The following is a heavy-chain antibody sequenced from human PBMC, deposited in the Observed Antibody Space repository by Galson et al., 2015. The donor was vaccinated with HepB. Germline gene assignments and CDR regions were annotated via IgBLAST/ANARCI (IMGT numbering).Heavy chain of an antibody. D-gene: IGHD3-3*01. CDR2: ISYDGSNK. CDR1: GFTFSSFA. J-gene: IGHJ5*02. V-gene: IGHV3-30-3*01. CDR3: ARDGDNDFWSGTTWVNWFDP. Sequence: SLRLSCAASGFTFSSFAMHWVRQAPGKGLEWVAVISYDGSNKYYADSVKGRFTISRDNSKNTLYLQMNSLKAEDTAVYYCARDGDNDFWSGTTWVNWFDPWGQGTLVTVSS.